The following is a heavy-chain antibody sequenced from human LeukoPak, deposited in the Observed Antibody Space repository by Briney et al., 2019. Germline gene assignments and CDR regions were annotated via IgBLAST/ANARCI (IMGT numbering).Heavy chain of an antibody. CDR2: ISSSSSYI. V-gene: IGHV3-21*01. CDR1: GFTFSSYS. Sequence: PGGSLRLSCAASGFTFSSYSMNWVRQAPGKGLEWVSSISSSSSYIYYADSVRGRFTISRDNSKNTLYLQMNSLRAEDTAVYYCAKERRDGYNYAFDPWGQGTLVTVSS. J-gene: IGHJ5*02. CDR3: AKERRDGYNYAFDP. D-gene: IGHD5-24*01.